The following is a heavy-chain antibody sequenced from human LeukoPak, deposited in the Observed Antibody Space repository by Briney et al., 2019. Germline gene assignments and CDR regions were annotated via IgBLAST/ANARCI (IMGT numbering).Heavy chain of an antibody. D-gene: IGHD7-27*01. V-gene: IGHV3-9*01. CDR3: VKDESTHPLALGTFDS. Sequence: GGSLRLSCAASGFTFDDYAMHWVRQAPGKGLEWVAGISWNSGSIDYADSVKGRFTISRDNAKNSLNLQMNSLRAEDTALYYCVKDESTHPLALGTFDSWGQGTLVTVSS. CDR2: ISWNSGSI. J-gene: IGHJ4*02. CDR1: GFTFDDYA.